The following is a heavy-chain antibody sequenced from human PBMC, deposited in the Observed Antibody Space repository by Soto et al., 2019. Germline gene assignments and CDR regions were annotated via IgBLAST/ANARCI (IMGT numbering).Heavy chain of an antibody. CDR1: GFTFTSSA. V-gene: IGHV1-58*02. CDR2: IVADSGNT. J-gene: IGHJ6*03. D-gene: IGHD3-3*01. Sequence: ASVKVSCKASGFTFTSSAMQWVRQARGQGLEWMGWIVADSGNTNYAQKFQDRVTMTTDTSTSTAYMELRSLRSDDTAVYYCARVSGYLSDYYMDVWGKGTTVTVSS. CDR3: ARVSGYLSDYYMDV.